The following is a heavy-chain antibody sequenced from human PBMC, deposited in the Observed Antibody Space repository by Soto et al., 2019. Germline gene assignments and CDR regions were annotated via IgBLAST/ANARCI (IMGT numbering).Heavy chain of an antibody. J-gene: IGHJ6*02. CDR2: IYHSGST. CDR3: ARDLLWFGEYDLYYYYYGMDV. D-gene: IGHD3-10*01. V-gene: IGHV4-4*02. Sequence: QVQLQESGPGLVKPSGTLSLTCAVSGGSISSSNWWSWVRQPPGKGLEWIGEIYHSGSTNYNPSLKSRVTISVDKSKNQFSLKLSSVTAADTAVYYCARDLLWFGEYDLYYYYYGMDVWGQGTTVTVSS. CDR1: GGSISSSNW.